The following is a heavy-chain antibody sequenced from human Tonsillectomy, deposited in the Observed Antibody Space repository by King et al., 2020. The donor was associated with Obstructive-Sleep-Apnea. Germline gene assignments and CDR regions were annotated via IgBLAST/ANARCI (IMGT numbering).Heavy chain of an antibody. CDR3: AALATTFLLWFGEPSDY. D-gene: IGHD3-10*01. CDR1: GYTLTGYY. CDR2: INPNSGGT. V-gene: IGHV1-2*02. Sequence: QLVQSGAEVKKPGASVKVSCKASGYTLTGYYMHWVRQAPGQGLEWMGWINPNSGGTNCAQRFQGRVTMTRDTSISTAYMELSRLRSDDTAVYYCAALATTFLLWFGEPSDYWGQGTLVTVSS. J-gene: IGHJ4*02.